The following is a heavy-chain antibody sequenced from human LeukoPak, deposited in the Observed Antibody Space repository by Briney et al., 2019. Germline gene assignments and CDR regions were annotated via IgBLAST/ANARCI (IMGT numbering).Heavy chain of an antibody. CDR1: GGTFSSYT. D-gene: IGHD3-22*01. J-gene: IGHJ4*02. CDR3: ARDQYYYDSSGYYNFDY. Sequence: ASVKVSCKASGGTFSSYTINWVRQAPGQGLEWMGGIIPVFGTANYVQKFQGRVTITADESTSTAYMELSSLRAEDTAVYYCARDQYYYDSSGYYNFDYWGQGTLVTVSS. V-gene: IGHV1-69*13. CDR2: IIPVFGTA.